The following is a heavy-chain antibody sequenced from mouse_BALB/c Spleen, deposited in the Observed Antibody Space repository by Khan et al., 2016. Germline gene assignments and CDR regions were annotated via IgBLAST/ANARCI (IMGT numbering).Heavy chain of an antibody. CDR1: GYSITSGYY. V-gene: IGHV3-6*02. J-gene: IGHJ2*01. D-gene: IGHD1-1*01. CDR2: LSYDGSN. CDR3: AITTVVADY. Sequence: EVQLQESGPGLVKPSQSLSLTCSVTGYSITSGYYWNWIRQFPGNKLEWMGYLSYDGSNNYNPSLKNRISITRDTSKNQFFLKLNSVTTEDTATYYCAITTVVADYWGQGTTLTVSS.